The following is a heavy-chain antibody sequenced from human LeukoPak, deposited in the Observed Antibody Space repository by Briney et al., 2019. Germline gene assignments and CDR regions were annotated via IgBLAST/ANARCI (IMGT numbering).Heavy chain of an antibody. D-gene: IGHD1-26*01. Sequence: SVKVSCKASGGTFSSYAISWVRQAPGRGLEWMGRIIPILGIANYAQKFQGRVTITADKSTSTAYMELSSLRSEDTAVYYCARPSGSYYGPFDYWGQGTLVTVSS. CDR2: IIPILGIA. CDR3: ARPSGSYYGPFDY. V-gene: IGHV1-69*04. CDR1: GGTFSSYA. J-gene: IGHJ4*02.